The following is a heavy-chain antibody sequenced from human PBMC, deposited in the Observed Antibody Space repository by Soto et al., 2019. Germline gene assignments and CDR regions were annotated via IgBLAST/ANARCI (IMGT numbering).Heavy chain of an antibody. CDR3: AKDFGPGYCSGGSCRSGMDV. D-gene: IGHD2-15*01. CDR2: ISWNSGSI. V-gene: IGHV3-9*01. J-gene: IGHJ6*02. CDR1: GFTFDDYA. Sequence: SLRLSCAASGFTFDDYAMHWVRQAPGKGLEWVSGISWNSGSIGYADSVKGRFTISRDNAKNSLYLQMNSLRAEDTALYYCAKDFGPGYCSGGSCRSGMDVWGQGTTVTVSS.